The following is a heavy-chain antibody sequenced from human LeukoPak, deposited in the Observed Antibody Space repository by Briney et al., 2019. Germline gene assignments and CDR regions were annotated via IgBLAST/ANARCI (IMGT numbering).Heavy chain of an antibody. CDR2: IIPIFGTA. V-gene: IGHV1-69*13. J-gene: IGHJ6*03. CDR1: GYTFTGYY. D-gene: IGHD1-14*01. Sequence: GASVKVSCKASGYTFTGYYMHWVRQAPGQGLEWMGGIIPIFGTANYAQKFQGRVTITADESTSTAYMELSSLRSEDTAVYYCARDPTTGGPDYYYYYMDVWGKGTTVTVSS. CDR3: ARDPTTGGPDYYYYYMDV.